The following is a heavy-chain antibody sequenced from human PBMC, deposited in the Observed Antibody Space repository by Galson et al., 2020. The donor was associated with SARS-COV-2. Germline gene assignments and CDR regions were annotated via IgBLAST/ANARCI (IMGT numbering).Heavy chain of an antibody. Sequence: ETSETLSLTCTVSGGPISSGDSYCSWLRHPPGKGLEWIGYIYYSGSTYYNPSLKSRVTISVDTSKNQFSLKLSSVTAADTAVYYCARTPLEYGDYVFDYWGQGTLVTVSS. CDR2: IYYSGST. CDR1: GGPISSGDSY. V-gene: IGHV4-30-4*01. CDR3: ARTPLEYGDYVFDY. D-gene: IGHD4-17*01. J-gene: IGHJ4*02.